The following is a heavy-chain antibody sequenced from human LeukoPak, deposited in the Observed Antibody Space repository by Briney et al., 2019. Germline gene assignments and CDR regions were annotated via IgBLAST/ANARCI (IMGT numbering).Heavy chain of an antibody. V-gene: IGHV3-20*01. J-gene: IGHJ6*02. CDR2: INWNGSST. CDR1: GFTFDDYG. D-gene: IGHD2-15*01. Sequence: PGGSLRLSCAASGFTFDDYGMSWVRQAPGKGLEWVSGINWNGSSTGYADSVKGRFTISRDNAKNSLYLQMNSLRAEDTALYHCARDSLVVNLHGMDVWGQGTTVTVS. CDR3: ARDSLVVNLHGMDV.